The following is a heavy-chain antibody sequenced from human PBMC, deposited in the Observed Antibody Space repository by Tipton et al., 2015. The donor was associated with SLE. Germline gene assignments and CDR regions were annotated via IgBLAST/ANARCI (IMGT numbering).Heavy chain of an antibody. J-gene: IGHJ4*02. CDR3: ARGIEWELYYFDY. Sequence: TLSLTCTVSGGSISSYYWSWIRQPPGKGLEWIGEINHSGSTNYNPSLKSRVTISVDTSKNQFSLKLSSVTAADTAVYYCARGIEWELYYFDYWGQGTLVTVSS. CDR2: INHSGST. CDR1: GGSISSYY. D-gene: IGHD1-26*01. V-gene: IGHV4-34*01.